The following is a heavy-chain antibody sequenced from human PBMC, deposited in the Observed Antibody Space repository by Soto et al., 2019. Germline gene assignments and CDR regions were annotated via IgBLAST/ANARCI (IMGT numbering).Heavy chain of an antibody. Sequence: GGSLRLSCAASGFTFSIYTMNWVRQAPGKGLEWVSSISSISSSSGYIYYADSVKGRFTISRDNAKNSLYLQMNSLRVEDSAVYYCVREEGSGRYYWGQGTLVTVSS. D-gene: IGHD6-19*01. CDR1: GFTFSIYT. CDR2: ISSISSSSGYI. V-gene: IGHV3-21*01. J-gene: IGHJ4*02. CDR3: VREEGSGRYY.